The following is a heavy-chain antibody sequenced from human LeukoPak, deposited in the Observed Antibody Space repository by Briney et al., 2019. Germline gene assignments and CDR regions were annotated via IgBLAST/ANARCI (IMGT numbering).Heavy chain of an antibody. CDR3: TTESTYSSGHH. V-gene: IGHV3-15*01. D-gene: IGHD6-19*01. J-gene: IGHJ4*02. Sequence: RGSPGDFRAASGFPFSNAWVSWVRQAPGKGLEWVGRIKSKTDGGTTDYAAPVKGRFTISRDDSKNTLYLQMNSLKTEDTAVYYCTTESTYSSGHHWGQGTLVTVSS. CDR1: GFPFSNAW. CDR2: IKSKTDGGTT.